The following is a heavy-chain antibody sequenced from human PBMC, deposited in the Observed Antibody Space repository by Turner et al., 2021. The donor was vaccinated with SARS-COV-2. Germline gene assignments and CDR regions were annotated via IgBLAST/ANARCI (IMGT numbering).Heavy chain of an antibody. J-gene: IGHJ4*02. CDR3: AASPAAGY. CDR1: GFTVSNNY. CDR2: VYSGGNT. Sequence: EVKLLESGGGLVQPGGSLRLSWAASGFTVSNNYMGWVRQAPGKGLGWVSVVYSGGNTFYADSVKGRFTISRHKSKNTLYLQMNSLRTEDTAIYYCAASPAAGYWGQGTLVTVSS. V-gene: IGHV3-53*04. D-gene: IGHD6-13*01.